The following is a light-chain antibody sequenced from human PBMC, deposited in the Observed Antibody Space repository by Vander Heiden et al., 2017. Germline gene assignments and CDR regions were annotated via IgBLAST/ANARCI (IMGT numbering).Light chain of an antibody. CDR1: QYISNY. V-gene: IGKV1-33*01. CDR2: DAS. Sequence: DIQLTQSPSSLSASVGDRVTITCQASQYISNYLNWYQQKPGKDPKLLIYDASNLETGGPSRFSGSGSGTDFTFTISSLQPEDIATYYCQQYDNLPLTFGGGTKVEIK. CDR3: QQYDNLPLT. J-gene: IGKJ4*02.